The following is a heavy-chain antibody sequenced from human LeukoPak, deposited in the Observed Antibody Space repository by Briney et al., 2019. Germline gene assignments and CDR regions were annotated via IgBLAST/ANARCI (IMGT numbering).Heavy chain of an antibody. D-gene: IGHD6-19*01. CDR2: ISGSGGST. Sequence: GGSLRLSCAASGFTFSSYAMSWVRQAPGKGLEWVSAISGSGGSTYYADSVKGRFTISRDNAKNSLYPQMNSLRAEDTAVYYCATKVAGTVSYWGQGTLVTVSS. V-gene: IGHV3-23*01. J-gene: IGHJ4*02. CDR3: ATKVAGTVSY. CDR1: GFTFSSYA.